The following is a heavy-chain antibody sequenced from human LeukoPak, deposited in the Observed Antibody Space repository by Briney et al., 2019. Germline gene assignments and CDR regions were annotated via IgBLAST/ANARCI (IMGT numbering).Heavy chain of an antibody. V-gene: IGHV1-2*06. Sequence: ASVKVSCKASGYTFTDYYMHWVRQAPGQGLEWMGRINPDSGVTNYPQKFQGRVTMTRDTSSSTAYMELIRLRSDDTAVYYCARDGTFDIWGQGTMVTASS. J-gene: IGHJ3*02. D-gene: IGHD2-15*01. CDR2: INPDSGVT. CDR1: GYTFTDYY. CDR3: ARDGTFDI.